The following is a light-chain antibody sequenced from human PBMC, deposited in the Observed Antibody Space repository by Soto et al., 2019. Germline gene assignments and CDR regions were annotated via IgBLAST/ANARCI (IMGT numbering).Light chain of an antibody. V-gene: IGLV2-14*01. CDR3: SSYTSSSTPYF. CDR1: SSDVGGYNY. Sequence: QSALTQPASVSGSPGQSITISCTGTSSDVGGYNYVSWYQQHPVKAPKLMIYDVTNRPSGVSDRFSGSKSGNTASLTSSGLQAEDEADYYCSSYTSSSTPYFFGTGTKLTGL. J-gene: IGLJ1*01. CDR2: DVT.